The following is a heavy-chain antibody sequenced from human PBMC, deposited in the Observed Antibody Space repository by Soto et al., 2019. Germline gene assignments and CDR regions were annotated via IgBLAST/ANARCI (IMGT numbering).Heavy chain of an antibody. CDR2: IYGGGDT. D-gene: IGHD5-12*01. CDR3: ARDRWGWEKGGYPHSNGMIV. Sequence: EEQLVETGGKLVQPGGSLRLSCVVSGFTVSSNYMSWVRQAPGGGLGGDSRIYGGGDTFYADSVKGRFTISKDSSQNTLSLQMSSLKADDSAVYYCARDRWGWEKGGYPHSNGMIVWGQGTTVTVSS. V-gene: IGHV3-53*02. J-gene: IGHJ6*02. CDR1: GFTVSSNY.